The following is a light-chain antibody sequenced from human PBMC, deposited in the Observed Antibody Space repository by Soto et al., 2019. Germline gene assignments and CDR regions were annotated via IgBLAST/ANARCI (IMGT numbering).Light chain of an antibody. Sequence: QSALTQPASVSGSPGQSITISCTGTSSDVGGYNYVSWFQQHPGKAPKLMIYVVSNRPSGISNRFSGSKSGNTASLTISGLQAEDEADYYCSSYTPSSSWVFGGGTQLTVL. V-gene: IGLV2-14*01. J-gene: IGLJ3*02. CDR3: SSYTPSSSWV. CDR1: SSDVGGYNY. CDR2: VVS.